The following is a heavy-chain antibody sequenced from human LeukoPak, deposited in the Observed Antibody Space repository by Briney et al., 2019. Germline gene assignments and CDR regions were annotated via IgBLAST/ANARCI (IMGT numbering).Heavy chain of an antibody. D-gene: IGHD5-24*01. V-gene: IGHV3-9*01. Sequence: PGRSLRLSCAASGFTFDDYAMHWVRQVPGKGLEWASGISWNSANIGYADSVKGRFTISRDNAKNSLYLQMKSLRAEDTALYYCADARGSTIFYHWGQGTLVTVSS. CDR2: ISWNSANI. CDR1: GFTFDDYA. J-gene: IGHJ4*02. CDR3: ADARGSTIFYH.